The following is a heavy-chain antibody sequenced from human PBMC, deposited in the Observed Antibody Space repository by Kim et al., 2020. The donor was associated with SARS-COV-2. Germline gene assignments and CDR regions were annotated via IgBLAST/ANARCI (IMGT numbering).Heavy chain of an antibody. V-gene: IGHV4-4*02. CDR2: IYHSGST. CDR3: ARGSGGCCSFVPRYYYGMDV. J-gene: IGHJ6*02. D-gene: IGHD3-10*01. Sequence: SETLSLTCAVSGGSISSSNWWSWVRQPPGEGLEWIGEIYHSGSTNYNPSLKSRVTISVDKSKNQFSLKLSSVTAADTAVYYCARGSGGCCSFVPRYYYGMDVWGQGTTVTVSS. CDR1: GGSISSSNW.